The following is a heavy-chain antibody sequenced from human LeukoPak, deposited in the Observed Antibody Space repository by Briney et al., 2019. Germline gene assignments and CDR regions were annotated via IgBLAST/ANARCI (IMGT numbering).Heavy chain of an antibody. CDR2: IRSKAYGGTT. Sequence: GGSLRLSCTASGFTFGDYAMSWVRQAPGKGLEWVGFIRSKAYGGTTEYAASVKGRFTISRDDSKSIAYLQMNSLKTEDTAVYYCTRAGAVAGVFDYRGQGTLVTVSS. CDR1: GFTFGDYA. D-gene: IGHD6-19*01. V-gene: IGHV3-49*04. J-gene: IGHJ4*02. CDR3: TRAGAVAGVFDY.